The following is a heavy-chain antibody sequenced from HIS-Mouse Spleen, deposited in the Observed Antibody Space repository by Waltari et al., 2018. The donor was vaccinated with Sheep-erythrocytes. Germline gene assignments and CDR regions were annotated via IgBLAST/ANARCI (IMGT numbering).Heavy chain of an antibody. J-gene: IGHJ6*02. CDR3: AKDIGTGLYYGMDV. Sequence: LEWVSGISWNSGSIGYADSVKGRFTISRDNAKNSLYLQMNSLRAEDTALYYCAKDIGTGLYYGMDVWGQGTTVTVSS. CDR2: ISWNSGSI. D-gene: IGHD1-1*01. V-gene: IGHV3-9*01.